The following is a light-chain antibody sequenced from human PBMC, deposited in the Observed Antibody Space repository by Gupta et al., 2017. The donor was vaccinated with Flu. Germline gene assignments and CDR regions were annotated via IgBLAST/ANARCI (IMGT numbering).Light chain of an antibody. CDR3: FSYASPTTYV. CDR1: SSDVGSYNL. J-gene: IGLJ1*01. V-gene: IGLV2-23*01. CDR2: DDT. Sequence: QSALAQPASVSGSPGQSITLSCTGTSSDVGSYNLVSWYQQHPGKAPKLMVYDDTKRPSGVSERFSGSKTGNTASLTISGLQAEDEADYYCFSYASPTTYVFGTGTKFTVL.